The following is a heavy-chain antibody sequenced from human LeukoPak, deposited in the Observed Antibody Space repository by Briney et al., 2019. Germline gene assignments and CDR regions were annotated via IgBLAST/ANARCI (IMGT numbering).Heavy chain of an antibody. Sequence: ASVKVSCKASGGTFSSYAISWVRQAPGQGLEWMGGIITIFGTANYAQKFQGRVTITADEPTSTAYMELSSLRSEDTAVYYCARDCSGGSCSSEGGYWGQGTLVTVSS. D-gene: IGHD2-15*01. CDR3: ARDCSGGSCSSEGGY. CDR2: IITIFGTA. V-gene: IGHV1-69*13. J-gene: IGHJ4*02. CDR1: GGTFSSYA.